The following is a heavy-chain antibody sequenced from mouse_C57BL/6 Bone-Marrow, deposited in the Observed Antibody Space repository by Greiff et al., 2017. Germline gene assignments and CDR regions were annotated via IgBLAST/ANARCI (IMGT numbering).Heavy chain of an antibody. CDR2: IHPNSGST. V-gene: IGHV1-64*01. Sequence: QVQLQQPGAELVKPGASVKLSCKASGFTFTSYWMHWVKQRPGQGLEWIGLIHPNSGSTNYNAKFKSKATLTVDKSSSTAYMQLSSLTSEDSAVYYCAITDAYWGQGPLVTVSA. J-gene: IGHJ3*01. CDR1: GFTFTSYW. CDR3: AITDAY.